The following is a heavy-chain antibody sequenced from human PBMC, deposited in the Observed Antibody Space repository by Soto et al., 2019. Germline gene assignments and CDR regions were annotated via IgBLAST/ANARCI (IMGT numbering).Heavy chain of an antibody. CDR3: ACSGRSSNRFEC. CDR2: IYPGGSDT. D-gene: IGHD2-15*01. Sequence: EALKISCQGSGYSFPSYWIGWERQMPGKGLEQLGIIYPGGSDTTTSPSFKDHVTISADTSISHVYLQCSSLTASDAAMYYCACSGRSSNRFECWGQGSPLTVSS. CDR1: GYSFPSYW. J-gene: IGHJ4*01. V-gene: IGHV5-51*01.